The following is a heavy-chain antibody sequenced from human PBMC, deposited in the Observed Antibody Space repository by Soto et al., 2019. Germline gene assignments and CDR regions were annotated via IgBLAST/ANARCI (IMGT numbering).Heavy chain of an antibody. Sequence: GESLKISCAASGFTFSSYAMSWVRQAPGKGLEWVSAISGSGGSTYYADSVKGRFTISRDNSKNTLYLQMNSLRAEDTAVYYCAKVGSGYDYYYYYYMDVWGKGTTVTVSS. V-gene: IGHV3-23*01. CDR3: AKVGSGYDYYYYYYMDV. J-gene: IGHJ6*03. D-gene: IGHD5-12*01. CDR1: GFTFSSYA. CDR2: ISGSGGST.